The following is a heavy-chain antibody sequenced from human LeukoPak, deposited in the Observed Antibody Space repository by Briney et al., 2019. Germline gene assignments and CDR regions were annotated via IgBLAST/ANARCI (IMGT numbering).Heavy chain of an antibody. V-gene: IGHV1-46*01. CDR3: ARNMVRGVIYSYYYYMDV. CDR2: INPSGGST. Sequence: ASVKVSRKASGYTFTSYYMHWVRQAPGQGLEWMGIINPSGGSTSYAQKFQGRVTMTRDMSTSTVYMELSSLRSEDTAVYYCARNMVRGVIYSYYYYMDVWGKGTTVTVSS. CDR1: GYTFTSYY. D-gene: IGHD3-10*01. J-gene: IGHJ6*03.